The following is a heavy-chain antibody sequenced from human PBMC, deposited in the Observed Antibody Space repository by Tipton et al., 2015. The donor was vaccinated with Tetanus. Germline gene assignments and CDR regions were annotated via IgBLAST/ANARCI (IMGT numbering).Heavy chain of an antibody. J-gene: IGHJ4*02. Sequence: TLSLTCTVSGGSISSGGYYWSWIRQHPGKGLEWIGYIYYSGSTYYNPSLKSRVTISVDTSKNQFSLKLSSVTAADTAVYYCARGPRNVYYVMYFDYWGQGTLVTVSS. D-gene: IGHD3-10*02. CDR3: ARGPRNVYYVMYFDY. CDR2: IYYSGST. CDR1: GGSISSGGYY. V-gene: IGHV4-31*03.